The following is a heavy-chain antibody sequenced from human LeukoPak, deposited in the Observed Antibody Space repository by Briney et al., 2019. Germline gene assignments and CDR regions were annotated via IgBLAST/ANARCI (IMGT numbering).Heavy chain of an antibody. J-gene: IGHJ4*02. Sequence: PGGSLRLSCAASGFTFSDYYMSWIRQAPGKGLEWVSYISSSGSTIYYADSVKGRFTISRDNAKNSLYLQMNSLRAEDTAVYYCARRNCDFWSATYYFDYWGQGTLVTVSS. V-gene: IGHV3-11*04. D-gene: IGHD3-3*01. CDR1: GFTFSDYY. CDR2: ISSSGSTI. CDR3: ARRNCDFWSATYYFDY.